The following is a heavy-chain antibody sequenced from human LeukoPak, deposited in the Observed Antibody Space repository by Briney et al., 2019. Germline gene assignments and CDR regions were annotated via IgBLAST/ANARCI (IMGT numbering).Heavy chain of an antibody. CDR3: ARWDGYNYEGGFDY. CDR1: GYTFTGYY. V-gene: IGHV1-2*02. Sequence: ASVTVSCKASGYTFTGYYIHWVRQAPGQGLEWMGWINPNSGGTKFAQRFQGRVTLTRDTSISTAFMELSRLTSDDTAVYYCARWDGYNYEGGFDYWGQGTLVTVSS. CDR2: INPNSGGT. J-gene: IGHJ4*02. D-gene: IGHD5-24*01.